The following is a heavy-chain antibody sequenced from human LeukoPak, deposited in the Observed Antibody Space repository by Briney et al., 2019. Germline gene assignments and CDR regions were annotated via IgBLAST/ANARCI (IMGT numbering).Heavy chain of an antibody. D-gene: IGHD3-16*01. CDR3: TRGSTYHYW. CDR2: IKQDGSEK. V-gene: IGHV3-7*04. CDR1: GFSFSTYW. Sequence: GGSLRLSCAASGFSFSTYWMTWVRQAPGKGLVWVANIKQDGSEKSYVDSVKGRFTISRDNAKNSLYLQMNSLRAEDTAVYHCTRGSTYHYWWGQGTLVTVSS. J-gene: IGHJ4*02.